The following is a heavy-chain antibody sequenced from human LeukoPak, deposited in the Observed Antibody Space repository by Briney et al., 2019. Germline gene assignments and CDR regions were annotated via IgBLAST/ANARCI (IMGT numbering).Heavy chain of an antibody. V-gene: IGHV4-30-4*01. Sequence: SQTLSLTCTVSGGSISSGDYYWSWIRQPPGKGLEWIGYIYYSGSTNYNPSLKSRVTISVDTSKNQFSLKLSSVTAADTAVYYCARAALPARFDPWGQGTLVTVSS. CDR2: IYYSGST. CDR3: ARAALPARFDP. CDR1: GGSISSGDYY. D-gene: IGHD2-2*01. J-gene: IGHJ5*02.